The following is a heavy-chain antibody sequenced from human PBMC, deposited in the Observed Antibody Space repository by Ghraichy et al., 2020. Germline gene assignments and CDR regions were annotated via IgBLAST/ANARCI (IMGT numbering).Heavy chain of an antibody. CDR1: GFTFSTYS. CDR3: SRDIKSSYWSYYYYPMDV. Sequence: SLNISCAASGFTFSTYSMYWVRQAPGKGLEWVAVISHDGSNKYYGDSVKGRFTISRDNSKSTLYLEMNSLRAEDTAVYYCSRDIKSSYWSYYYYPMDVWGQGTTVTVSS. CDR2: ISHDGSNK. J-gene: IGHJ6*02. D-gene: IGHD6-13*01. V-gene: IGHV3-30-3*01.